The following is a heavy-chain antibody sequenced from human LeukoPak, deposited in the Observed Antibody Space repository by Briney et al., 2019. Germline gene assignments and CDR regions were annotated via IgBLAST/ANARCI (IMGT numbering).Heavy chain of an antibody. V-gene: IGHV4-30-2*01. D-gene: IGHD3-22*01. CDR1: GGSISSGGYS. Sequence: NPSQTLSLTCAVSGGSISSGGYSWSWIRQPPGKGLEWIGYIYHSGSTYYNPSLKSRVTISVDRSKNQFSLKLSSVTAADTAVYYCARGLRLYGDSSGYSPVAFDIWGQGTMVTVSS. CDR3: ARGLRLYGDSSGYSPVAFDI. CDR2: IYHSGST. J-gene: IGHJ3*02.